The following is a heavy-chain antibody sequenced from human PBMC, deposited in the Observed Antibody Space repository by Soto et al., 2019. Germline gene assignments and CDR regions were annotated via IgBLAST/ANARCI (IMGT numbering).Heavy chain of an antibody. V-gene: IGHV6-1*01. CDR1: GDSVSSNSAA. CDR2: TYYRSKWYN. D-gene: IGHD6-19*01. J-gene: IGHJ3*02. Sequence: PSQTLSLTCAISGDSVSSNSAAWNWIRQSPSRGLEWLGRTYYRSKWYNDYAVSAKSRITINPDTSKNQFSLQLNSVTPEDTAVYYCARDQFYSSGWYNPDAFDIWGQGTMVIVSS. CDR3: ARDQFYSSGWYNPDAFDI.